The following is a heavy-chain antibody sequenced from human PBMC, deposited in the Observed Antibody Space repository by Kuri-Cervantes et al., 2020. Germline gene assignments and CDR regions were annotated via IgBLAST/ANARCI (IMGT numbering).Heavy chain of an antibody. CDR2: IEGSASGT. V-gene: IGHV3-23*01. CDR1: RFTFSDHS. D-gene: IGHD5-18*01. CDR3: ARCRGYTYGHFDY. Sequence: GGSLRLSCAASRFTFSDHSMHWVRQAPGKGLEWVSGIEGSASGTYYADSVKGRFTISRDNSKNTLYLQMNSLRAEDTALYYCARCRGYTYGHFDYWGQGTLVTVSS. J-gene: IGHJ4*02.